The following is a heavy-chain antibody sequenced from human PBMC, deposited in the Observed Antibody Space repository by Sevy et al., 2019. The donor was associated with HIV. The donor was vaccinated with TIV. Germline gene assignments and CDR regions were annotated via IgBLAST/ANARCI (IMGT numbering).Heavy chain of an antibody. CDR1: GFTISNAW. V-gene: IGHV3-15*07. Sequence: GGSLRLSCAASGFTISNAWMNWVRQAPGKGLEWVGRIKTKTDYGPPDYAAHVKGRFTISRVDSKNTLYLQMNILQTEDTAMYYRTTAPRDYSTCLDPWGKGTLVTAPS. J-gene: IGHJ5*02. CDR2: IKTKTDYGPP. CDR3: TTAPRDYSTCLDP. D-gene: IGHD4-17*01.